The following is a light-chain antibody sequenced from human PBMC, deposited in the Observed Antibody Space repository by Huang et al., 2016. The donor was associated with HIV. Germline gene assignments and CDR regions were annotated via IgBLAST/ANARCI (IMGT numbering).Light chain of an antibody. J-gene: IGKJ3*01. Sequence: EIVMTQSPATLSVSPGERATLSCRASQSVSSNLAWYQQKPGQAPRLLIYGVSTRATGIPDRVSGRGSGTEYNITISRLQSEDNAVYFCKQYSNWPPVITFGPGTKVEIK. CDR1: QSVSSN. CDR2: GVS. CDR3: KQYSNWPPVIT. V-gene: IGKV3-15*01.